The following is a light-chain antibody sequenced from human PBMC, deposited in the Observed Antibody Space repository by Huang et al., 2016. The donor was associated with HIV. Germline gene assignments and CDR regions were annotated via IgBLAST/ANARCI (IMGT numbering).Light chain of an antibody. CDR2: WAS. CDR1: QSVLFDSNNKDY. V-gene: IGKV4-1*01. J-gene: IGKJ4*01. CDR3: QQYYSYPLT. Sequence: DIVMTQSPDSLAVSLGERATINCKSSQSVLFDSNNKDYLAWYQQKPGQPPKLVVYWASTRQSGVPDRFSGSGSGTDFTLTISSLQAEDVAVYYCQQYYSYPLTFGGGTKVEIK.